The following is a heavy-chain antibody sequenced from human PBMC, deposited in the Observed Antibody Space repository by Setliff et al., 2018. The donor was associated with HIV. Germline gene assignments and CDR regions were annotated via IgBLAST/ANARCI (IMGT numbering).Heavy chain of an antibody. CDR3: AREGAVPGSYYFDY. Sequence: GGSLRLSCAASGFTFSNYWMHWVRQASGKGLVWVSRSGPDGSDTNYADSVKGRFTISRDNAKNSLYLQMNSLRAEDSAVYFCAREGAVPGSYYFDYWGQGTLVTVSS. CDR1: GFTFSNYW. J-gene: IGHJ4*02. CDR2: SGPDGSDT. V-gene: IGHV3-74*01. D-gene: IGHD6-19*01.